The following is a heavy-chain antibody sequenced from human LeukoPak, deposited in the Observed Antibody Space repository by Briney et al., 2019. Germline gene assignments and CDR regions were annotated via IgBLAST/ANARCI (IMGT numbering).Heavy chain of an antibody. D-gene: IGHD5-24*01. V-gene: IGHV4-4*07. CDR2: IYTSGST. J-gene: IGHJ4*02. Sequence: SETLSLTCTVSGGSISSYYWSWIRQPAGKGLEWIGRIYTSGSTNYNHSLKSRVTMSVDTSKNQFSLKLSSVTAADTAVYYCAREGRDGYNRRKSFDYWGQGTLVTVSS. CDR1: GGSISSYY. CDR3: AREGRDGYNRRKSFDY.